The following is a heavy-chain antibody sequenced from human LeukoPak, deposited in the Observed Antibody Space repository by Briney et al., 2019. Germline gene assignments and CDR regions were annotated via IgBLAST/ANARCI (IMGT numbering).Heavy chain of an antibody. CDR2: ISWNGGSI. J-gene: IGHJ3*02. D-gene: IGHD2-8*02. CDR1: GFTFDDYA. Sequence: GGSLRLSCAASGFTFDDYAMHWVRQAPGKGLEWVSGISWNGGSIGYTDSVKGRFTISRDNAKNSLYLQMNSLRAEDMALYYCAKDEFVASDFTGAFDIWGQETMVTVSS. CDR3: AKDEFVASDFTGAFDI. V-gene: IGHV3-9*03.